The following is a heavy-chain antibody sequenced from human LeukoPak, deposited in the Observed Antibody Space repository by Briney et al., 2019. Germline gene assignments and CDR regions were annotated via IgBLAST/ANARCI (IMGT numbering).Heavy chain of an antibody. CDR2: ISSRDSTI. V-gene: IGHV3-11*01. Sequence: PGGSLRLSCAASGFTFSDYYMSWIRQAPGKGLEWVSYISSRDSTIYYAHSVRGRFTISRDNAKNSLYLQMNSLRAEDTAVYYCARDRSGGFLDYWGQGTLVTVSS. D-gene: IGHD1-26*01. CDR1: GFTFSDYY. J-gene: IGHJ4*02. CDR3: ARDRSGGFLDY.